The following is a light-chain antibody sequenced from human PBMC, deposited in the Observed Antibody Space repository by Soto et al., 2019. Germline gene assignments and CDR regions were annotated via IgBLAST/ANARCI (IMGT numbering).Light chain of an antibody. CDR2: GAS. J-gene: IGKJ5*01. CDR1: QTISNRL. CDR3: QQYGRAPIT. Sequence: VSSRVPGKMSLSAGARNTPSCRASQTISNRLLAWYQQKPGQSPRLLIYGASSRATGIPDRFIGSGSGTDFTLTISRLEPEDFAVYACQQYGRAPITFGQGTRLEIK. V-gene: IGKV3-20*01.